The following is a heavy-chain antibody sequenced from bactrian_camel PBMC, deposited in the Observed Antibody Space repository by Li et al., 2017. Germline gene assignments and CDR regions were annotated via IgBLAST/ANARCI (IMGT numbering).Heavy chain of an antibody. CDR1: GYTYNRYC. D-gene: IGHD1*01. Sequence: HVQLVESGGGSVKAGGSLTLTCVASGYTYNRYCMGWFRLAPGKEREGVAIIDTDGSTFYADSVAGRFTISQDNAKNTVYLQMNSLKPEDSAMYYRMADVLVIAGKPSVPPREYWGRGTQVTV. J-gene: IGHJ4*01. V-gene: IGHV3S53*01. CDR3: MADVLVIAGKPSVPPREY. CDR2: IDTDGST.